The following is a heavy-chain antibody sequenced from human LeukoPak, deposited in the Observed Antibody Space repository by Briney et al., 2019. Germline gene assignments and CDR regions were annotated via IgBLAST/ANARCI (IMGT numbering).Heavy chain of an antibody. V-gene: IGHV4-31*03. D-gene: IGHD2-15*01. CDR1: GGSISSGGYY. Sequence: SQTLSLTCTVSGGSISSGGYYWSWIRQHPGKGLEWIGYIYYSGSTYYNPSLKSRVTISADTSKNQFSLKLSSVTAADTAVYYCARGSELLPVDYWGQGTLVTVSS. CDR2: IYYSGST. CDR3: ARGSELLPVDY. J-gene: IGHJ4*02.